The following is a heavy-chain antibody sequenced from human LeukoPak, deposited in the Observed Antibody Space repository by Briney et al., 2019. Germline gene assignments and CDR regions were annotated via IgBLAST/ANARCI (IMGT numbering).Heavy chain of an antibody. CDR3: ARTYSSSWETYYYYMDV. J-gene: IGHJ6*03. CDR2: ISAYKGNT. V-gene: IGHV1-18*01. D-gene: IGHD6-13*01. CDR1: GYTFTSYG. Sequence: GASVKVSCKASGYTFTSYGITWVRQAPGQGLEWMGWISAYKGNTNYAQKLQGRVTMTTDTSTSTAYMELRSLRSDDTAVYYCARTYSSSWETYYYYMDVWGKGTTVTVSS.